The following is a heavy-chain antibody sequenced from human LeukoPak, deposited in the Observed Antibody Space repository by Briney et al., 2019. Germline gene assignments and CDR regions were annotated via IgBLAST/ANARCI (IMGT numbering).Heavy chain of an antibody. V-gene: IGHV1-2*02. CDR3: AREEYYGSGSYYNNVDY. D-gene: IGHD3-10*01. J-gene: IGHJ4*02. CDR2: INPNSGGT. Sequence: ASVKVSCKASGYTFTGYYMHWVRQAPGQGLEWMGWINPNSGGTNYAQKFQGRVTMTRDTSISTAYMELSRLRSDDTAVYYCAREEYYGSGSYYNNVDYWGQGTLVTVSS. CDR1: GYTFTGYY.